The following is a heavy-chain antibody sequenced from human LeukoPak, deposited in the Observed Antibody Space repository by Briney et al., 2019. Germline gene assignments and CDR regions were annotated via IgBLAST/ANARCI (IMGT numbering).Heavy chain of an antibody. Sequence: ASVKVSCKASGYTFTSYGISWVRQAPGQGLEWMGWISAYNGNTNYAQKLQGRVTMTTDTSTGTAYMELRSLRSDDTAVYYCARAGRYDISTGYYYYGMDVWGQGTTVTVSS. V-gene: IGHV1-18*01. J-gene: IGHJ6*02. CDR3: ARAGRYDISTGYYYYGMDV. CDR1: GYTFTSYG. D-gene: IGHD3-9*01. CDR2: ISAYNGNT.